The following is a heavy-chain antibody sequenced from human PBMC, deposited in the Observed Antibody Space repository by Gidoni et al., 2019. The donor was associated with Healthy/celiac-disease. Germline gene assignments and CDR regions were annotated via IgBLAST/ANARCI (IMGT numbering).Heavy chain of an antibody. D-gene: IGHD5-12*01. CDR1: GFPFSSYG. CDR2: ISYDGSNK. CDR3: ARAGVEMATITYFDY. J-gene: IGHJ4*02. V-gene: IGHV3-30*03. Sequence: QVQLVESGGGVVQPGRSLRLSCAASGFPFSSYGMHWVRQAPGKGLEWVAVISYDGSNKYYADSVKGRFTISRDNSKNTLYLQMNSLRAEDTAVYYCARAGVEMATITYFDYWGQGTLVTVSS.